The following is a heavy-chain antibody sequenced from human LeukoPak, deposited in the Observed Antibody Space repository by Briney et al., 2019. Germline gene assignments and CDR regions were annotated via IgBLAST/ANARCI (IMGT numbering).Heavy chain of an antibody. V-gene: IGHV3-7*02. CDR3: VTSPRGYTSH. CDR2: INQDGSDK. Sequence: PGGSLRLSCAASGITFSSYWMNWVRQAPGKGLKWVATINQDGSDKYYVDSVRGRFTISRDNAKNSLYLQTNSLRADDTAVYYCVTSPRGYTSHWGQGTLVTVSS. CDR1: GITFSSYW. D-gene: IGHD5-18*01. J-gene: IGHJ4*02.